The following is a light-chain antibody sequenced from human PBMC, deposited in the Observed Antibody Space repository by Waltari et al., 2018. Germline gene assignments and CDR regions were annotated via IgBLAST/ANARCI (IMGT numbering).Light chain of an antibody. Sequence: SYELTQTPSVSVSPGQTARITCSGHELPRKYAYWFQQKSGQAPRLVIDDDTKRPSGIPERFSGSSSGTVATLTITGAQVDDEADYYCYSSDSTGLRVFGGGTTVVVL. V-gene: IGLV3-10*01. CDR1: ELPRKY. J-gene: IGLJ1*01. CDR3: YSSDSTGLRV. CDR2: DDT.